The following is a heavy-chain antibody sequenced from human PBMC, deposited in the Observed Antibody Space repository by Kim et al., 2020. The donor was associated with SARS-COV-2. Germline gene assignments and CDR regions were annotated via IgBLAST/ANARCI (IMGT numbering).Heavy chain of an antibody. V-gene: IGHV1-46*01. D-gene: IGHD4-17*01. CDR3: ASDYGKLAFDI. Sequence: TSYAQKFHGRVTMTRDTSTGIVNMWLSSLESEDTAVYYCASDYGKLAFDIWGQGTMVTVSS. J-gene: IGHJ3*02. CDR2: T.